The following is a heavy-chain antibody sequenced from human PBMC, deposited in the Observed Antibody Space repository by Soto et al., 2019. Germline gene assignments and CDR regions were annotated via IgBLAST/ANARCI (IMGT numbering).Heavy chain of an antibody. CDR1: GGSISSSSYY. D-gene: IGHD1-26*01. CDR3: LLRCRDY. Sequence: SETLSLTCTVSGGSISSSSYYWGWIRQPPGKGLEWIGSIYYSGSTYYNPSLKSRVTISVDTSKNQFSLKLSSVTAADTAVYYCLLRCRDYRCKTTLVTGSS. V-gene: IGHV4-39*01. J-gene: IGHJ4*02. CDR2: IYYSGST.